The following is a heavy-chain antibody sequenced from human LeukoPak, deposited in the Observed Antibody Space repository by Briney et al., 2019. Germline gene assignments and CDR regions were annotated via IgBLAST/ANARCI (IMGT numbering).Heavy chain of an antibody. Sequence: PSETLSLTCTVSGGSISSSSYYWGWIRQPPGKGLEWIGSIYYSGSTYYNPSLKSRVTKSVDTSKNQFSLKLSSVTAADTAVYYCARDLKATWFDPWGQGTLVTVSS. CDR2: IYYSGST. V-gene: IGHV4-39*07. CDR1: GGSISSSSYY. CDR3: ARDLKATWFDP. J-gene: IGHJ5*02.